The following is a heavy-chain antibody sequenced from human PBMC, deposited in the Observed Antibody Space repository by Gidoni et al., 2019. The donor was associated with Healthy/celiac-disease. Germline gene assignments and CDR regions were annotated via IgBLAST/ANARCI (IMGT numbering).Heavy chain of an antibody. CDR2: ISGSGGST. J-gene: IGHJ4*02. D-gene: IGHD3-3*01. Sequence: EVQLLESGGGLVQPGGSLRLSCAASGFPFRSYAMSWVRQAPGKGLEWVSAISGSGGSTYYADSVKGRFTISRDNSKNTLYLQMNSLRAEDTAVYYCAKGGRLRFLEWLPHYAPFDYWGQGTLVTVSS. CDR3: AKGGRLRFLEWLPHYAPFDY. CDR1: GFPFRSYA. V-gene: IGHV3-23*01.